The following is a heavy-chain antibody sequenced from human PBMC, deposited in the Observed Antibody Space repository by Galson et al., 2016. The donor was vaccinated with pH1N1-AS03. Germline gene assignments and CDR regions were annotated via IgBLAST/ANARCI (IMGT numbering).Heavy chain of an antibody. V-gene: IGHV2-5*01. J-gene: IGHJ2*01. CDR1: GFSLNTNGVG. CDR3: ARKPTGSMVVTIGVCYFDL. D-gene: IGHD2-21*02. CDR2: IYWNSEK. Sequence: PALVKPTQTLTLTCDFSGFSLNTNGVGVGWIRQPPGKPLEWLALIYWNSEKRYNPFLKGRLTITKDTSRNQVVLTITNLAPGDTATYFCARKPTGSMVVTIGVCYFDLWGRGTLVAVSS.